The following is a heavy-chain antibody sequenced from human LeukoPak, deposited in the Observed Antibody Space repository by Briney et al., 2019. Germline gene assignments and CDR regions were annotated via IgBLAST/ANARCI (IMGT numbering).Heavy chain of an antibody. D-gene: IGHD1-26*01. CDR3: ARGQRGIVGATDFDY. V-gene: IGHV4-59*01. CDR2: IYYSGST. CDR1: GGSISSYY. Sequence: SETLSLTCTVSGGSISSYYWSWIRQPPGKGLEWIGYIYYSGSTNYNPSLKSRVTISVDTSKNQFSLKLSSVTAADTAVYYCARGQRGIVGATDFDYWGQGTLVTVSS. J-gene: IGHJ4*02.